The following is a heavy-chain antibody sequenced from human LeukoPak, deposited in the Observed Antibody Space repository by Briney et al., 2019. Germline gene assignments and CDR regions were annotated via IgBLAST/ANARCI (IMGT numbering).Heavy chain of an antibody. CDR2: ISYDGSNK. CDR3: AAASSPYYYGSGKY. CDR1: GFTFSSYA. V-gene: IGHV3-30*04. D-gene: IGHD3-10*01. Sequence: PGGSLRLSCAASGFTFSSYAMHWVRQAPGTGLEWVAVISYDGSNKYYADSVKGRFTISRDNSKNTLYLQMNSLRAEDTAVYYCAAASSPYYYGSGKYWGQGTLVTVSS. J-gene: IGHJ4*02.